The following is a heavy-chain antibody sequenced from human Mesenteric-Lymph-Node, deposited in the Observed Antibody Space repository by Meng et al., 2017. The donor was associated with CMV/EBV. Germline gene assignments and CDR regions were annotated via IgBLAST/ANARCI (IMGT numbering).Heavy chain of an antibody. CDR3: ARGPYCSSTSCNDAFDI. Sequence: GGSLRLSCAASQFTFRSYGMHWVRQAPGKGLEWVSVIYSGGSTYYADSVKGRFTISRDNSKNTLYLQMNSLRAEDTAVYYCARGPYCSSTSCNDAFDIWGQGTMVTVSS. CDR2: IYSGGST. J-gene: IGHJ3*02. CDR1: QFTFRSYG. V-gene: IGHV3-NL1*01. D-gene: IGHD2-2*01.